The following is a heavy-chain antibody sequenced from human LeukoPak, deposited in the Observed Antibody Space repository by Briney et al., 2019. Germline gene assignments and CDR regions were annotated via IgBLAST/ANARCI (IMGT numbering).Heavy chain of an antibody. CDR2: IIPIFGTA. D-gene: IGHD3-22*01. CDR1: GGTFSSYA. CDR3: ARDPKYYYDSSGYYLNDY. J-gene: IGHJ4*02. Sequence: GASVKVSCKASGGTFSSYAISWVRQAPGQGLEWMGGIIPIFGTANYAQKFQGRVTITTDESTSTAYMELSSLRSEDTAVYYCARDPKYYYDSSGYYLNDYWGQGTLVTVSS. V-gene: IGHV1-69*05.